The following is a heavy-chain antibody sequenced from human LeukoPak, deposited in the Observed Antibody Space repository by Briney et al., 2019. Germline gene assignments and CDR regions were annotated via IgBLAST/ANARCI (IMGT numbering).Heavy chain of an antibody. J-gene: IGHJ4*02. D-gene: IGHD2-21*01. CDR2: ISYDGYDK. V-gene: IGHV3-30-3*01. Sequence: GGSLRLSCAASGFTFNDYAMYWVRQAPGKGLEWVTLISYDGYDKSYADSVRGRFTISRDNSRNTLYLQMDSLTSEDTAVYYCARDFFPVVDSTWYEIGYWGQGTLVTVSS. CDR1: GFTFNDYA. CDR3: ARDFFPVVDSTWYEIGY.